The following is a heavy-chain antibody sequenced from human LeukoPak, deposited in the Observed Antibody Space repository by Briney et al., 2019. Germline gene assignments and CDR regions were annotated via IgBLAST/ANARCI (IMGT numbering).Heavy chain of an antibody. V-gene: IGHV3-30-3*01. CDR2: ISYDGSNK. Sequence: GGSLRLSCVASGFTFSSYAMHWVRQAPGKGLEWVAVISYDGSNKYYADSVKGRFTISRDNSKNTLYLQMNSLRAEDTAVYYCARSTSGWFDPWGQGTLVTVSS. J-gene: IGHJ5*02. CDR3: ARSTSGWFDP. D-gene: IGHD2-2*01. CDR1: GFTFSSYA.